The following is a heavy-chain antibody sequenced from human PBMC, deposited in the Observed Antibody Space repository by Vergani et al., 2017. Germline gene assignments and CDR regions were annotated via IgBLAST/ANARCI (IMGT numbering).Heavy chain of an antibody. CDR1: GYTFTGYY. CDR2: INPNSGGT. D-gene: IGHD3-9*01. Sequence: QVQLVQSGAEVKKPGASVKVSCKASGYTFTGYYMHWVRQAPGQGLEWMGWINPNSGGTNYAQKFQGWVTMTRDTSISTAYMELGRLRSDDTSVYYCARECQHYDILTGYLSGAFDYWGQGTLVTVSS. V-gene: IGHV1-2*04. J-gene: IGHJ4*02. CDR3: ARECQHYDILTGYLSGAFDY.